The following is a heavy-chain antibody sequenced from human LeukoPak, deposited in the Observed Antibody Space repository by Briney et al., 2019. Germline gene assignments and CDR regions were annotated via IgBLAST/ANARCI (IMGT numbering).Heavy chain of an antibody. CDR3: TTVGTMVRGDYLQGVMDV. D-gene: IGHD3-10*01. CDR1: GFTFSNAW. Sequence: NTGGSLRLSCAASGFTFSNAWMSWVRQAPGKGLEWVGRIKSKTDGGTTDYAAPVKGRFTISRDDSKNTLYLQMNSLKTEDTAVYYCTTVGTMVRGDYLQGVMDVWGKGTTVTVSS. J-gene: IGHJ6*03. V-gene: IGHV3-15*01. CDR2: IKSKTDGGTT.